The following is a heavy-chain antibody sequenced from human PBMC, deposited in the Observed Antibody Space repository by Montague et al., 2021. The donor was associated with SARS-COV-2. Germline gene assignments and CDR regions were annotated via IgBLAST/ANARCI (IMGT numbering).Heavy chain of an antibody. CDR1: GGSVSSSSYC. CDR3: ARHITGSGNAFDI. CDR2: IYYTGST. D-gene: IGHD3-10*01. J-gene: IGHJ3*02. Sequence: SETLSLTCTVSGGSVSSSSYCWGWIRQPPGKGLEWIGSIYYTGSTYYNPSLKSRVTISVDTSKDQFSLKLSSVTAADTAVYYCARHITGSGNAFDIWGQGTMVTVSS. V-gene: IGHV4-39*01.